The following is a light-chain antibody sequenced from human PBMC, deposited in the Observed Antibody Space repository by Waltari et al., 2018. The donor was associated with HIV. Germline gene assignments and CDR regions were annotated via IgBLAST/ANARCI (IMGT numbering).Light chain of an antibody. CDR1: SPTIASNT. Sequence: QSLLTQPPSASGAPGQTVPIPCSGSSPTIASNTVNCYQHLPGTAPKLLIYSTNERPSGVPDRFSGSKSGTSASLAISGLQSDDEADYYCAAWDDSLNGLYVFGTGTKVTVL. CDR3: AAWDDSLNGLYV. V-gene: IGLV1-44*01. J-gene: IGLJ1*01. CDR2: STN.